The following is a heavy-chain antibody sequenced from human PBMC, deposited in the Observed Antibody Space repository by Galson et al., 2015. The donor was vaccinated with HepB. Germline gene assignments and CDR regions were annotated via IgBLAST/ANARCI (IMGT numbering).Heavy chain of an antibody. J-gene: IGHJ4*02. CDR1: GFTFSSYW. CDR2: ISSDGSSI. CDR3: ARLIHFPGIGVDY. Sequence: SLRLSCAASGFTFSSYWMHWVRQAPGKGPVWVSRISSDGSSISYADSVKGRFTTSRDNAKNTLYLQMNSLRAEDTAVYYCARLIHFPGIGVDYWGQGTPVTVSS. V-gene: IGHV3-74*01. D-gene: IGHD3-10*01.